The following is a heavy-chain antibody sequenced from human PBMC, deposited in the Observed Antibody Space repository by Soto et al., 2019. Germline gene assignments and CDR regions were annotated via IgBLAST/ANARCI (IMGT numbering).Heavy chain of an antibody. V-gene: IGHV5-51*01. Sequence: GESLKISCKGSGYSFTNYWVGWVRQMPGKGLEWMGIIYPVDSDTTYSPSFQGQVTISADKSISTAYLQWSSLKASDTAMYYCARHASSSSYWHSGNWFDLWGQGTLVTVSS. CDR3: ARHASSSSYWHSGNWFDL. D-gene: IGHD6-19*01. CDR1: GYSFTNYW. J-gene: IGHJ5*02. CDR2: IYPVDSDT.